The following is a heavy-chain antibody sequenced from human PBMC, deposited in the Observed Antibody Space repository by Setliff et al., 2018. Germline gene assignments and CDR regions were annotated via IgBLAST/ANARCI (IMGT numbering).Heavy chain of an antibody. CDR3: GRGSNMSPNYIDV. CDR2: IRSKAYGGTT. Sequence: GALRLSCTASGFTFGDYAMSWVRQAPGKGLEWVGFIRSKAYGGTTEYAASVKGSFTISRDNAKNSLYLQVNSLRVEDTALYYCGRGSNMSPNYIDVWGKGTTVTVSS. V-gene: IGHV3-49*04. CDR1: GFTFGDYA. D-gene: IGHD3-10*02. J-gene: IGHJ6*03.